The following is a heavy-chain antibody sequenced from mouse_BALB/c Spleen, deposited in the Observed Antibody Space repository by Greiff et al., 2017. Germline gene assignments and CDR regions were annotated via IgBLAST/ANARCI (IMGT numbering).Heavy chain of an antibody. CDR3: AKKGGYYGSSYLYWYFDV. J-gene: IGHJ1*01. V-gene: IGHV2-5-1*01. CDR2: IWRGGST. Sequence: VQLQQSGPSLVQPSQSLSITCTVSGFSLTSYGVHWVRQSPGKGLEWLGVIWRGGSTDYNAAFMSRLSITKDNSKSQVFFKMNSLQADDTAIYYCAKKGGYYGSSYLYWYFDVWGAGTTVTVSS. CDR1: GFSLTSYG. D-gene: IGHD1-1*01.